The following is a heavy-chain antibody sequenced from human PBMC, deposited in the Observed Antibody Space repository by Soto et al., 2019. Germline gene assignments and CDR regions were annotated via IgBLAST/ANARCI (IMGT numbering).Heavy chain of an antibody. D-gene: IGHD1-26*01. CDR2: LKTTSERGTT. CDR1: GFIFRDAW. Sequence: LILSCGASGFIFRDAWMSWFRQIPVRGLEWVGRLKTTSERGTTNYAAPVMGRFTVSRDDSKNTLYLQMDALRAEDTAVYYCTTAGTRVGYTGSYWGQGTKVTVSS. J-gene: IGHJ4*02. V-gene: IGHV3-15*06. CDR3: TTAGTRVGYTGSY.